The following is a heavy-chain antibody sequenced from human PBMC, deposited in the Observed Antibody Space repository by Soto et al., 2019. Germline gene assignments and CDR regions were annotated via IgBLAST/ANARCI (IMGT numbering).Heavy chain of an antibody. D-gene: IGHD2-2*01. J-gene: IGHJ6*02. Sequence: QLQLQESGPGLVKPSETLSLTCTVSGGSISSSSYYWGWIRQPPGKGLEWIGNIYYSGKTYYNPSLKSRVTMSVDTSKNQFSLRLSSVTAADTAVYYCVSLPALREDYYYGMDVWGQGTTVTVSS. CDR1: GGSISSSSYY. CDR2: IYYSGKT. V-gene: IGHV4-39*01. CDR3: VSLPALREDYYYGMDV.